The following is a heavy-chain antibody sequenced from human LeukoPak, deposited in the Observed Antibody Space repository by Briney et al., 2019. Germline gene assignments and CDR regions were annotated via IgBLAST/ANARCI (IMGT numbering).Heavy chain of an antibody. CDR3: ARSAYRGTNCHYYFES. V-gene: IGHV3-74*03. J-gene: IGHJ4*02. CDR2: INSDGSWT. D-gene: IGHD4/OR15-4a*01. Sequence: GGSLRLSCGASGLTLATYWMHWVRQVPGKGLEWVSRINSDGSWTTYADSVKGRFTVSRDNDKNMLYLQMNSLRPEDTAVYHCARSAYRGTNCHYYFESWGQGTLVIVSS. CDR1: GLTLATYW.